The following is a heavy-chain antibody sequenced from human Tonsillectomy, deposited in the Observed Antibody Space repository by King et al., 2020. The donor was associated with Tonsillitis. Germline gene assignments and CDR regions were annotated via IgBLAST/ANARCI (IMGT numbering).Heavy chain of an antibody. Sequence: VQLVESGGGLVQPGGSLRLSCAASGFTFSSYAMSWVRQAPGKGLEWVSAISGSGGSTYYADSVKGRFTISRDNSKNTLYLQMNSLRAEDTAVYYCAKDSPTYYYDSSGYYLLGYFDYWVQGTLVTVSS. D-gene: IGHD3-22*01. CDR1: GFTFSSYA. CDR3: AKDSPTYYYDSSGYYLLGYFDY. J-gene: IGHJ4*02. CDR2: ISGSGGST. V-gene: IGHV3-23*04.